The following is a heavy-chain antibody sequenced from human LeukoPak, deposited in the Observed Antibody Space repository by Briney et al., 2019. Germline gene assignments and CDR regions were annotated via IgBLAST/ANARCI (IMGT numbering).Heavy chain of an antibody. CDR2: IGTAGDT. V-gene: IGHV3-13*01. J-gene: IGHJ3*02. CDR1: GFTFSSYD. Sequence: PGGSLRLSCAASGFTFSSYDMHWVRQATGKGLEWVSAIGTAGDTYYPGSVKGRFTISRENAKNSLYLQMNSLRAGDAAVYYCARVGSPGAFDIWGQGTMVTVSS. CDR3: ARVGSPGAFDI. D-gene: IGHD6-6*01.